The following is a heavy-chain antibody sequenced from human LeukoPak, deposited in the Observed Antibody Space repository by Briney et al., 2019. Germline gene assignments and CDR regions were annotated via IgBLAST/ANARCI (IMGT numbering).Heavy chain of an antibody. CDR2: STPYNTNT. Sequence: ASVTVSCKASGYTFTNYGFSWVRQAPGQGLEWMGWSTPYNTNTDYALKFQDRVTMTTDTSTNTAYIELRSLRSDDTAMYFCARRGLYYYDSSGRANYHFDHWGQGTLVTVSS. D-gene: IGHD3-22*01. J-gene: IGHJ4*02. CDR1: GYTFTNYG. V-gene: IGHV1-18*01. CDR3: ARRGLYYYDSSGRANYHFDH.